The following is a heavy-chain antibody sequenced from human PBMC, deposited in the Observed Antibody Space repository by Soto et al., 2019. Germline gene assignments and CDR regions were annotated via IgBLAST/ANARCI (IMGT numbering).Heavy chain of an antibody. J-gene: IGHJ4*02. Sequence: EVQLLESGGALVQPGGPLRLSCAASGFTFSSYAMSWVRQAPGKGLEWVSAISVSGDITYYADSVKGRFSISRDNSKDTMYLQMNSLRAEDTAIYYCAKDRSRGITVTADYWGQGTLVTVSS. V-gene: IGHV3-23*01. CDR2: ISVSGDIT. CDR1: GFTFSSYA. D-gene: IGHD4-17*01. CDR3: AKDRSRGITVTADY.